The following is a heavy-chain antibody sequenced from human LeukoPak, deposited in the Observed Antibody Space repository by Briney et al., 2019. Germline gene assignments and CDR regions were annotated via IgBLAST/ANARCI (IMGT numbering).Heavy chain of an antibody. CDR3: ARGENSKTYPVSGY. CDR1: GFTFSSYG. CDR2: ISSDGSSE. V-gene: IGHV3-30*03. J-gene: IGHJ4*02. D-gene: IGHD2/OR15-2a*01. Sequence: PGKSLRLSCAASGFTFSSYGMHWVRQAPGKGLEWVAVISSDGSSEYYIDSVKGRFTISRDNSKNTLFLQMNSLRAEDTAVYYCARGENSKTYPVSGYWGQGTLVTVSS.